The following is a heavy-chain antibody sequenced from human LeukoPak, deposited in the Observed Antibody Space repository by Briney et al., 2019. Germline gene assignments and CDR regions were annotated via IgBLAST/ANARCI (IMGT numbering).Heavy chain of an antibody. Sequence: GGSLRLSCAASGFTFSIYAMSWVRQAPGRGLEWVSAISGSGTTYYADSVKGRFTISRDNSKNTLYLQMNSLRAEDTAVYYCARDLRGSYYNWGQGTLVTVSS. D-gene: IGHD1-26*01. CDR2: ISGSGTT. J-gene: IGHJ4*02. CDR3: ARDLRGSYYN. V-gene: IGHV3-23*01. CDR1: GFTFSIYA.